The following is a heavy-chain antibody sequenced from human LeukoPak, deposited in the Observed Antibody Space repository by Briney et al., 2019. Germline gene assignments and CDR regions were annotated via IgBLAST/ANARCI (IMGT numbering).Heavy chain of an antibody. V-gene: IGHV3-11*04. CDR3: ARQIVGGFDI. CDR2: ISNSGSII. CDR1: GFSFGDYY. J-gene: IGHJ3*02. D-gene: IGHD2-21*01. Sequence: GGSLGLSCAASGFSFGDYYMNWMRQSPGKGLDWVSYISNSGSIIYYADSVKGRFTISRDNAKNSLYLQMNSLRAEDTAVYYCARQIVGGFDIWGQGTMVTVSS.